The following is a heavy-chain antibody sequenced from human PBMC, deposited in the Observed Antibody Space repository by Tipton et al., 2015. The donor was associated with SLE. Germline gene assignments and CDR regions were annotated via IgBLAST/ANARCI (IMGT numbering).Heavy chain of an antibody. V-gene: IGHV1-18*01. J-gene: IGHJ3*02. CDR1: GYTFINYA. D-gene: IGHD3-3*01. CDR3: ARSRGDFWSALEI. Sequence: QLVQSGPEVKKPGASVKVSCKASGYTFINYAISWVRQAPGQGLESMGWINVYNGNTKYAHKFQGRVTMTTDTSTNTAYMELRSLRSDDTALYYCARSRGDFWSALEIWGQGTMVTVSS. CDR2: INVYNGNT.